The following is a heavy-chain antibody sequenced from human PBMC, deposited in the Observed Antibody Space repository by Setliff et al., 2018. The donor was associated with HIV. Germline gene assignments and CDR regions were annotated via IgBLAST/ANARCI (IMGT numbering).Heavy chain of an antibody. V-gene: IGHV4-39*07. D-gene: IGHD3-22*01. CDR3: ARAPYYDYRGLAVYYFDY. CDR1: GGSISSSDYY. J-gene: IGHJ4*02. Sequence: SETLSLTCFVSGGSISSSDYYWGWIRQPPGKGLEWIGSIYYHGSAYKNPSLKSRLTMSVDTSKNQFSLKVSSLTAADTAVYYCARAPYYDYRGLAVYYFDYWGQGTLVTVS. CDR2: IYYHGSA.